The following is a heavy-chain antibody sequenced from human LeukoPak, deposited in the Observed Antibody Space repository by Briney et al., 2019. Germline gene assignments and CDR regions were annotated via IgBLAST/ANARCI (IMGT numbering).Heavy chain of an antibody. Sequence: PGGSLRLSCAASGFIFSTCAMNWVRQPPGKGLEWVSAISGSGGTTYYADSVKGRFTISRDSSKNTLFLQMNSLRAEDTAVYYCARDLGTGTTDYWGQGTLVTVSS. D-gene: IGHD1-7*01. V-gene: IGHV3-23*01. CDR2: ISGSGGTT. CDR3: ARDLGTGTTDY. CDR1: GFIFSTCA. J-gene: IGHJ4*02.